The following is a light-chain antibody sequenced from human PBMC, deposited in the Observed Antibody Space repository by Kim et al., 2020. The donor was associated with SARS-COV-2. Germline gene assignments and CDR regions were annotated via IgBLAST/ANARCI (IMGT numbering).Light chain of an antibody. CDR2: VNSDGSH. V-gene: IGLV4-69*01. CDR1: SGHSNYA. Sequence: GASVKVTCTLSSGHSNYAIAWHQQRPEKGPRYLMKVNSDGSHTKGDGIPDRFSGSSSGAERYLTISSLQSEDEADYYCQTWGTGWVFGGGTQLTVL. CDR3: QTWGTGWV. J-gene: IGLJ3*02.